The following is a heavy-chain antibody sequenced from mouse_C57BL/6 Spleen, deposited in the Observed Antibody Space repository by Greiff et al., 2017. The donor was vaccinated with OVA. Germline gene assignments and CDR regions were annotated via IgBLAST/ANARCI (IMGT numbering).Heavy chain of an antibody. Sequence: EVQVVESGGGLVKPGGSLKLSCAASGFTFSSYAMSWVRQTPEKRLEWVATISDGGSYTYYPDNVKGRFTISRDNAKNNLYLQMSHLKSEDTAMYYCARGGDYGNYNWYFDVWGTGTTVTVSS. V-gene: IGHV5-4*01. CDR3: ARGGDYGNYNWYFDV. J-gene: IGHJ1*03. D-gene: IGHD2-1*01. CDR2: ISDGGSYT. CDR1: GFTFSSYA.